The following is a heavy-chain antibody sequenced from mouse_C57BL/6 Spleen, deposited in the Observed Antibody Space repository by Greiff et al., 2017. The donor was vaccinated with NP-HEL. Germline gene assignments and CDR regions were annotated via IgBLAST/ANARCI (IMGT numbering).Heavy chain of an antibody. CDR2: ISSGGDYI. CDR1: GFTFRSYA. Sequence: EVQVVESGEGLVKPGGSLKLSCAASGFTFRSYAMSWVRQTPEKRLEWVAYISSGGDYIYYADTVKGRFTIARDNARNTLYLQMSSRKSEDTAMYYCTRGAQATWFAYWGQGTLVTVSA. CDR3: TRGAQATWFAY. J-gene: IGHJ3*01. D-gene: IGHD3-2*02. V-gene: IGHV5-9-1*02.